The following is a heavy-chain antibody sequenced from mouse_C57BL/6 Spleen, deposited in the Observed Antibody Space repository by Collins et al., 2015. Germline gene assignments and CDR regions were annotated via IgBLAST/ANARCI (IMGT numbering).Heavy chain of an antibody. Sequence: DVQLQESGPGLVKPSQSLSLTCTVTGYSITSDYAWNWIRQFPGNKLEWMGYISYSGSTSYNPSLKSRISITRDTSKNQFFLQLNSVTTEDTATYYCARRGYGPQYFDVWGAGTTVTVSS. V-gene: IGHV3-2*02. D-gene: IGHD1-2*01. J-gene: IGHJ1*01. CDR1: GYSITSDYA. CDR3: ARRGYGPQYFDV. CDR2: ISYSGST.